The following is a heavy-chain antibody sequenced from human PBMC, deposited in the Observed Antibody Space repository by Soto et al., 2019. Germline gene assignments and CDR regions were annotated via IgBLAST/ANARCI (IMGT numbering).Heavy chain of an antibody. CDR2: ISLYSDGT. CDR1: GYTFSNYG. Sequence: QVQLVQSGGEVKRPGASVKVSCKTSGYTFSNYGITWVRQAPGQPLEWLGWISLYSDGTNYAQKFQGRVSMTTDPITNTALMELRGLGTDGPAGYYCARRVPGSEAWFGPWGQGTLVTVSS. CDR3: ARRVPGSEAWFGP. V-gene: IGHV1-18*01. J-gene: IGHJ5*02. D-gene: IGHD2-2*01.